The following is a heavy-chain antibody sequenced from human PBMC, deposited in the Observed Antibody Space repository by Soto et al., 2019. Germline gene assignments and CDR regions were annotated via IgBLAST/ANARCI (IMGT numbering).Heavy chain of an antibody. CDR3: ARLMGTSFDL. Sequence: PGESLKISCKASGYNFTSYWIGWVRQMPGKGLEWMGIIYPGDSDTRYRPSLLGQVTISADKSISTAYLQWSSLKASDTAIYYCARLMGTSFDLWGQGTLVTVSS. D-gene: IGHD2-8*01. CDR1: GYNFTSYW. CDR2: IYPGDSDT. J-gene: IGHJ4*02. V-gene: IGHV5-51*01.